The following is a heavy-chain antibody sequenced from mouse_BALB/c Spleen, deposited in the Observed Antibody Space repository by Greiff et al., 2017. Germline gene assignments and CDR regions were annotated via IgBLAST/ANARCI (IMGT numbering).Heavy chain of an antibody. CDR3: ARDRVSTATGLDY. CDR1: GYTFTSYW. V-gene: IGHV1-69*02. CDR2: IDPSDSET. D-gene: IGHD1-2*01. Sequence: VQLQQPGAELVKPGAPVKLSCKASGYTFTSYWMNWVKQRPGRGLEWIGRIDPSDSETHYNQKFKDKATMTVDKSSSTAYIQRSSLTSEDSAVYYCARDRVSTATGLDYWGQGTTLTVSS. J-gene: IGHJ2*01.